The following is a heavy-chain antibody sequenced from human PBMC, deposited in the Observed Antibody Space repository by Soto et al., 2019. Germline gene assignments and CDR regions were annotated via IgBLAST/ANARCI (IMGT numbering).Heavy chain of an antibody. CDR3: ARDRFSDHGSGSYYNVGYLDYFDY. V-gene: IGHV1-18*01. CDR1: GYTFISYG. Sequence: QVQLVQSGAEVKKPGASLKVSCKASGYTFISYGISWVRQAPGQGIEWMGWISAYNGNTKYAQKLQGRITMTTDTYTSTAYMELRSLSSVVTAVYYCARDRFSDHGSGSYYNVGYLDYFDYWGQGTLVTISS. J-gene: IGHJ4*02. D-gene: IGHD3-10*01. CDR2: ISAYNGNT.